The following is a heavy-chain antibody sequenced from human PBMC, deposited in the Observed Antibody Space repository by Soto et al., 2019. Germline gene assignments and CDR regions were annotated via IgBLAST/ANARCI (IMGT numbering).Heavy chain of an antibody. V-gene: IGHV5-10-1*01. CDR1: GYSFAGYW. CDR2: IDPSDSAT. D-gene: IGHD3-9*01. J-gene: IGHJ4*02. Sequence: GDSLKISCKGSGYSFAGYWITWVRQRPGKGLEWLGRIDPSDSATSYSPSFRGHVTISGDRSISTVYLQWSSLQASDTAVYYCARQMSNSDTGNYVYSIDFWGQGTLVTVSS. CDR3: ARQMSNSDTGNYVYSIDF.